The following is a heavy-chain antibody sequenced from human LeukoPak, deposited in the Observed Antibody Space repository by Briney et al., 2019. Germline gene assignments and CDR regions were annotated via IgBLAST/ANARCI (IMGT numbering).Heavy chain of an antibody. CDR1: GYTFTSYD. D-gene: IGHD6-19*01. J-gene: IGHJ4*02. CDR2: MNPNSGNT. Sequence: GASVKVSCKASGYTFTSYDINWVRQATGQGLEWMGWMNPNSGNTGYAQKFQGRVTMTRNTSISTAYMELSSLRSEDTAVYYCARFFTAVAGLDYWGQGTLVTVSS. V-gene: IGHV1-8*01. CDR3: ARFFTAVAGLDY.